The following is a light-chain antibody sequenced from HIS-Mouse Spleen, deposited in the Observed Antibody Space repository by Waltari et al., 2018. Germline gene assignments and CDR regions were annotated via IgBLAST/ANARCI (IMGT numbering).Light chain of an antibody. CDR2: DDS. J-gene: IGLJ2*01. CDR3: QVWDSSSDHVV. V-gene: IGLV3-21*03. CDR1: NIGSKS. Sequence: SYVLTQPPSVSVAPGKTARITCGGNNIGSKSVHWYQQKPGQAPVLVVYDDSARPSGIPEGYSGSNSGNTATLTISRVEAGDEADYYWQVWDSSSDHVVFGGGTKLTVL.